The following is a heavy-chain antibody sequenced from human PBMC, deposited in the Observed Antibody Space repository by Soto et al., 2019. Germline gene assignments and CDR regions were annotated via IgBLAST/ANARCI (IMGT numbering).Heavy chain of an antibody. Sequence: QVQLVESGGGVVQPGRSLRLSCAASGFTFSSYAMHWVRQAPGKGLEWVAVISYDGSNKYYADSVKGRFTISRDNSKNTLYLQMTSLRAEDTAVYYCGGMDVWGQGTTVTVSS. CDR1: GFTFSSYA. CDR2: ISYDGSNK. CDR3: GGMDV. V-gene: IGHV3-30-3*01. J-gene: IGHJ6*02.